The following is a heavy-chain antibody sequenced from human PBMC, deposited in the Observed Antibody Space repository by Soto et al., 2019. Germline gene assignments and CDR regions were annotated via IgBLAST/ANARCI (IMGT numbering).Heavy chain of an antibody. CDR1: GFTFSSYW. Sequence: GGSLRLSCAASGFTFSSYWMSWVRQAPGKGLEWVANIKQDGSEKYYVDSVKGRFTISRDNAKNSLYLQMNSLRAEDTAVYYCARESVVVVAATSDAFDIWGQGTMVTVPS. CDR2: IKQDGSEK. D-gene: IGHD2-15*01. J-gene: IGHJ3*02. V-gene: IGHV3-7*01. CDR3: ARESVVVVAATSDAFDI.